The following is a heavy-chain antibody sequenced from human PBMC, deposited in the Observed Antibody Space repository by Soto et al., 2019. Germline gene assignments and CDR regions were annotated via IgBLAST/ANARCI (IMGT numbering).Heavy chain of an antibody. Sequence: GASVKVSCKASGYTFTSYGISWVRQAPGQGLEWMGWISAYNGNTNYAQRLQGRVTMTTDTSTSTAYMELRSLRSDDTAVYYCARGREVSYYGSGSLNRGPYYYGMDVWGQGTTVTVSS. D-gene: IGHD3-10*01. J-gene: IGHJ6*02. CDR3: ARGREVSYYGSGSLNRGPYYYGMDV. CDR2: ISAYNGNT. V-gene: IGHV1-18*01. CDR1: GYTFTSYG.